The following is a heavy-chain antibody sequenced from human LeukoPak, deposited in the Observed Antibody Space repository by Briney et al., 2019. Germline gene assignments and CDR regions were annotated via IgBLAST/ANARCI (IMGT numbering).Heavy chain of an antibody. D-gene: IGHD3-3*01. CDR2: ISGNGRST. V-gene: IGHV3-23*01. CDR1: GFTFSGYA. J-gene: IGHJ4*02. CDR3: ARRPRGSSGYYAYYFES. Sequence: GGSLRLSCTASGFTFSGYAMSWVRQSPGQGLEWVSDISGNGRSTYSVDSVKGRFTISRDNSKNTLFLQMNSLRAEDTAVYYCARRPRGSSGYYAYYFESWGLGTLVTVSS.